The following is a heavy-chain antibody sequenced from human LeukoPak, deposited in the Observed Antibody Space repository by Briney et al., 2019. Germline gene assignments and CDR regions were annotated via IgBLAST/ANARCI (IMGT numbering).Heavy chain of an antibody. Sequence: GGSLRLSCAVSGINFRGYWMAWVRQAPGKGMEWVANMKQDGSEKFYVDSVKGRFTISRDNAKNSLYLEMNSLRVEDTAVYYCARDLGHTGYDLYDYWGQGTLVTVSS. CDR2: MKQDGSEK. CDR3: ARDLGHTGYDLYDY. J-gene: IGHJ4*02. V-gene: IGHV3-7*01. D-gene: IGHD5-12*01. CDR1: GINFRGYW.